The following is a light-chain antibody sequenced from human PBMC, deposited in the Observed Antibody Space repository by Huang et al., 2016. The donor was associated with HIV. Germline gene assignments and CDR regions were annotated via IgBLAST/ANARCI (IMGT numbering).Light chain of an antibody. CDR3: QQSFTFPRT. V-gene: IGKV1-39*01. Sequence: DIQMTQSPPSLSASVGDRVTFTCRADQNIAKSLNWYQQKPGQAPKLLIYTASTLESGVPSRFSGSGSGSRFTLNITNLQPEDFATYYCQQSFTFPRTFG. CDR2: TAS. CDR1: QNIAKS. J-gene: IGKJ1*01.